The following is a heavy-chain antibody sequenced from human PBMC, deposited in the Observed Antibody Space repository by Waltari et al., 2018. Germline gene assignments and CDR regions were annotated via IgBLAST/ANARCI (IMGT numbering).Heavy chain of an antibody. CDR2: INHSGST. V-gene: IGHV4-34*01. D-gene: IGHD2-2*01. Sequence: QVQLQESGAGLLKPSETLSLTCAVYGGSFSGYYWSWSRQPPGKGLAWIGEINHSGSTNYNPNKKSRVTRSVDTSKDQFSRKLSAVTAADTTVYYCARGVDCRSISFYVDYWGQGTLVTFYS. CDR3: ARGVDCRSISFYVDY. J-gene: IGHJ4*02. CDR1: GGSFSGYY.